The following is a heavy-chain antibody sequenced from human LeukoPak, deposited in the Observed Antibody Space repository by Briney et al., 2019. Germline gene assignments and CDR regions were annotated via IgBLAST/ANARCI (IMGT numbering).Heavy chain of an antibody. CDR2: INWNGGSI. Sequence: GGSLRFSCAASGFTLDDYGMSWVRQAPGKGLEWVSGINWNGGSIGYADSVKGRFTISRDSAKNTLYLQMNSLRAEDTAVYYCAKEWAYYYDSSGYSHWGQGTLVTVSS. D-gene: IGHD3-22*01. V-gene: IGHV3-20*04. J-gene: IGHJ4*02. CDR3: AKEWAYYYDSSGYSH. CDR1: GFTLDDYG.